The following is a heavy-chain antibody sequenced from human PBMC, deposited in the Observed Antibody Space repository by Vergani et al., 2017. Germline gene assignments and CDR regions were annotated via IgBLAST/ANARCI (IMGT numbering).Heavy chain of an antibody. CDR3: ARYRYYLGSGSYAYFYYYGLDV. D-gene: IGHD3-10*01. CDR2: ISSSSSYI. J-gene: IGHJ6*02. V-gene: IGHV3-21*01. Sequence: EVQLVESGGGLVKRGGSLRLSCSASGFTFSSSSMNWVRQAPGKGLEWVSSISSSSSYIHYSDSLKGRFTISRDNAKSSLYLQMNSLRAEDTGVYYCARYRYYLGSGSYAYFYYYGLDVWGQGTAVTVSS. CDR1: GFTFSSSS.